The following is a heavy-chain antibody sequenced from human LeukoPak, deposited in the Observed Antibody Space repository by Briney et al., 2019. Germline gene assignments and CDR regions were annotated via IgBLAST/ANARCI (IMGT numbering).Heavy chain of an antibody. D-gene: IGHD4-17*01. CDR1: GYTLSELS. J-gene: IGHJ4*02. Sequence: GASVKVSCKVSGYTLSELSMQWVRQAPGKGLEWMGGFDPEDGETIYAQKFQDRVTMTEDTSTGTAYMELSSLRSEDTAVYYCATRHPHYGDYVEDYWGQGTVVTVSS. V-gene: IGHV1-24*01. CDR2: FDPEDGET. CDR3: ATRHPHYGDYVEDY.